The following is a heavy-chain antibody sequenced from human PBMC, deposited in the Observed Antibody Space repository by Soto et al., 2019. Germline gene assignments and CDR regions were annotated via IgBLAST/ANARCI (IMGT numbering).Heavy chain of an antibody. CDR2: ISGSGGST. J-gene: IGHJ6*02. V-gene: IGHV3-23*01. CDR3: AKFSGSSPYYGMDV. CDR1: GFTFSSYA. Sequence: GGSLRLSCAASGFTFSSYAMSWVRQAPGKGLEWVSAISGSGGSTYYADSVKGRFTISRDNSKNTLYLQMNSLRAEDTAVYYCAKFSGSSPYYGMDVWGQGTTVTVSS. D-gene: IGHD3-10*01.